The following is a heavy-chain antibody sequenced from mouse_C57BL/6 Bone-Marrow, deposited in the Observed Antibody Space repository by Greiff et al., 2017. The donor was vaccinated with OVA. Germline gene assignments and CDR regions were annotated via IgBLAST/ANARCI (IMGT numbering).Heavy chain of an antibody. J-gene: IGHJ2*01. CDR1: GFTFSDYY. Sequence: EVHLVESEGGLVQPGSSMKLSCTASGFTFSDYYMAWVRQVPEKGLEWVAIINYDGSSTYYLDSLKSRFLISRDNAKNILYLRMSSLKSEDTATYYCARDGDYYGSSHFDYWGQGTTLTVSS. D-gene: IGHD1-1*01. V-gene: IGHV5-16*01. CDR2: INYDGSST. CDR3: ARDGDYYGSSHFDY.